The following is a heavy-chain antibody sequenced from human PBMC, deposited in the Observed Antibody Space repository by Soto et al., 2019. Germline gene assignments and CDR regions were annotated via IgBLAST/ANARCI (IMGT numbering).Heavy chain of an antibody. V-gene: IGHV3-23*01. J-gene: IGHJ4*02. D-gene: IGHD2-15*01. Sequence: PGGSLRLSCAASGFTFSSYAMSWVRQAPGKGLEWVSAISGSGGSTYYADSVKGRFTISRDNSKNTLYLQMNSLRAEDAAVYYCAKSPRRYCSGGSCYLDYWGQGTRVTVAS. CDR3: AKSPRRYCSGGSCYLDY. CDR1: GFTFSSYA. CDR2: ISGSGGST.